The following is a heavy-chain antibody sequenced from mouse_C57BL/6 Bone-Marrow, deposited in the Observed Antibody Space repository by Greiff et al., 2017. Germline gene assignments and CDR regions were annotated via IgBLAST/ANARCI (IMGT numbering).Heavy chain of an antibody. CDR2: IDPSDSYT. D-gene: IGHD2-4*01. CDR3: ARSIYDYDEGAMDY. Sequence: QVQLQQSGAELVIPGASVKLSCKASGYTFTSYWMHWVKQRPGQGLEWIGEIDPSDSYTNYNQKFKGKSTLTVDKSSSTAYMQLSSLTSEDSAVYYCARSIYDYDEGAMDYWGQGTSVTVSS. CDR1: GYTFTSYW. V-gene: IGHV1-69*01. J-gene: IGHJ4*01.